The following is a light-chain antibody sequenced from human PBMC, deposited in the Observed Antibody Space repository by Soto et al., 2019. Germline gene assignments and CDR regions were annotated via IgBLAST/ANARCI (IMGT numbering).Light chain of an antibody. CDR1: QSLLHTNGKKY. J-gene: IGKJ5*01. CDR2: LGS. Sequence: DIVMTQSPLSLPVTPGEPASISCRSSQSLLHTNGKKYMDWYLQKPGQSPQLLIYLGSNRASGVPDRFSGSGSGTDFSLKISRVEAKDVGVYYCMQALQTPITFGQGTRLEIK. V-gene: IGKV2-28*01. CDR3: MQALQTPIT.